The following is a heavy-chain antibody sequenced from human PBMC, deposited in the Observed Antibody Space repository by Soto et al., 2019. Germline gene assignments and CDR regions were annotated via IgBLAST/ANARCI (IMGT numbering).Heavy chain of an antibody. J-gene: IGHJ6*02. CDR1: GLNVSSNY. Sequence: EVQLVETGGGLIHPGGSLRLSCAASGLNVSSNYMSWVRQAPGKGLEWVSVIYRGGATYYADSVRGRFSMSRDNSKNTVNLQMTSLRAEDTAVYYFARDVHGMDVWGQGTTVTVSS. D-gene: IGHD2-8*01. V-gene: IGHV3-53*02. CDR2: IYRGGAT. CDR3: ARDVHGMDV.